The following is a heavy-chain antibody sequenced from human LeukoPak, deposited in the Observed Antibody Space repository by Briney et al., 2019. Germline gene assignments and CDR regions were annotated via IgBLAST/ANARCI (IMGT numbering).Heavy chain of an antibody. J-gene: IGHJ3*02. CDR1: GGSISSGGYY. D-gene: IGHD2-15*01. CDR3: ASSTQVAPGAFDI. CDR2: IYYSGST. Sequence: SETLSLTCTVSGGSISSGGYYWSWIRQHPGEGLEWIGYIYYSGSTYYNPSLKSRVTISVDTSKNQFSLKLSSVTAADTAVYYCASSTQVAPGAFDIWGQGTMVTVSS. V-gene: IGHV4-31*03.